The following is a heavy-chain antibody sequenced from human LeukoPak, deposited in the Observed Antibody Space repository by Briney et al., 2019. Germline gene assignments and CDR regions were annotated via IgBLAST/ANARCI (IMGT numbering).Heavy chain of an antibody. J-gene: IGHJ4*02. D-gene: IGHD6-19*01. V-gene: IGHV3-7*01. Sequence: GGSLRLSCAASGFTFSSYWMSWVRQAPGKGLEWVANMKQDGSDKYYVDSVKGRFTISRDNAKNSLYLQMNSLRAEDTAVYYCARDAIEQTDSSGRTTPLYYFDYWGQGTLVTVSS. CDR2: MKQDGSDK. CDR1: GFTFSSYW. CDR3: ARDAIEQTDSSGRTTPLYYFDY.